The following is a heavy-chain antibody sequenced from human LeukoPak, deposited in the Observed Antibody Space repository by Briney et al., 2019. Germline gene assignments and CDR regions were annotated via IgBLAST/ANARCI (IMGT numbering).Heavy chain of an antibody. D-gene: IGHD3-10*01. CDR2: ISESGSSI. V-gene: IGHV3-11*01. Sequence: PGGSLRLSCAASGFTFGTYYMSWIRQAPGKGLEWVSYISESGSSIYIADSVKGRFTISRDNSKNTLYLQMNSLRAEDTAMYYCASSFDGSGSYPLDYWGQGTLVTVSS. CDR1: GFTFGTYY. J-gene: IGHJ4*02. CDR3: ASSFDGSGSYPLDY.